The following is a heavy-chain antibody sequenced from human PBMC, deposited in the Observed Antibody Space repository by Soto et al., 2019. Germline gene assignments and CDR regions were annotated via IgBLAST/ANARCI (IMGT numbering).Heavy chain of an antibody. D-gene: IGHD6-19*01. V-gene: IGHV3-33*01. Sequence: QVQLVESGGGVVQPGRSLRLSCAASGFTFSSYGMHWVRQAPGKGLERVAVIWYDGSNKYYADSVKGRFTISRDNSKNTLYLQMNSLRAEDTAVYYCARDRGAVAGKDYWGQGTLVTVSS. CDR2: IWYDGSNK. J-gene: IGHJ4*02. CDR3: ARDRGAVAGKDY. CDR1: GFTFSSYG.